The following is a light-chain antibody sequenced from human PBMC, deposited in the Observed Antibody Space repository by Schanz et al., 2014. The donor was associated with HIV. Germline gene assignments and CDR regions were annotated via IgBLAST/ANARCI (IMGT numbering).Light chain of an antibody. V-gene: IGLV2-14*03. CDR1: SSDVGGYNY. J-gene: IGLJ2*01. Sequence: QSALTQPPSASGSPGQSVTISCTGTSSDVGGYNYVSWYQQHPGKAPKLMIYDVSNRPSGVSNRFSGSKSGNTASLTISGLQAEDEADYYCNSYTRTSTPVFGGGTKLTVL. CDR2: DVS. CDR3: NSYTRTSTPV.